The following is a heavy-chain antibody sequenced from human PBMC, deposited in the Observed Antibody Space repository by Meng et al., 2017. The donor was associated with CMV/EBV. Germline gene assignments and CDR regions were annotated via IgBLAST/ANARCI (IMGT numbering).Heavy chain of an antibody. CDR2: ISAYNGNT. V-gene: IGHV1-18*01. J-gene: IGHJ6*02. Sequence: GESLKISCKGSGYTFTSYGISWVRQAPGQGLEWMGWISAYNGNTNYAQKLQGRVTMTTDTSTSTAYMELRSLRSDDTAVYYCARDRAAAGSYYYYYGMDVWGQGTTVTVSS. D-gene: IGHD6-13*01. CDR1: GYTFTSYG. CDR3: ARDRAAAGSYYYYYGMDV.